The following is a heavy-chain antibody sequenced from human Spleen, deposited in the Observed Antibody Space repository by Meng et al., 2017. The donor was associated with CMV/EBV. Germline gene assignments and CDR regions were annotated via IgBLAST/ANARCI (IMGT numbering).Heavy chain of an antibody. J-gene: IGHJ4*02. V-gene: IGHV1-2*02. CDR1: GYTFTGYY. CDR2: INPNSGGT. CDR3: ARLRVGATTTDDY. Sequence: VQFGDAGAGVKKPGSSVKVSCKASGYTFTGYYMHWVRQAPGQGLEWMGWINPNSGGTNYAQKFQGRVTMTRDTSISTAYMELSRLRSDDTAVYYCARLRVGATTTDDYWGQGTLVTVSS. D-gene: IGHD1-26*01.